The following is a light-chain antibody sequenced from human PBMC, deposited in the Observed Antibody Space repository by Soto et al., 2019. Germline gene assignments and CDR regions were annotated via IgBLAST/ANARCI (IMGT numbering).Light chain of an antibody. J-gene: IGLJ2*01. Sequence: QSALTQPASVSGSPGQSITISCTGTSSYVGGYNYVSWYQQHPVKAPKLMIYDVSNRPSGVSNRFSGSKSGNTASLTISGLQAEDEADYYCRSYTSSSTLVVFGGGTKLTVL. V-gene: IGLV2-14*01. CDR2: DVS. CDR3: RSYTSSSTLVV. CDR1: SSYVGGYNY.